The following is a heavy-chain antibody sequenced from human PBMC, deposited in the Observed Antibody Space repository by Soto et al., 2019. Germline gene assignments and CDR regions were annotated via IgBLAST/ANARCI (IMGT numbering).Heavy chain of an antibody. Sequence: QVQLVESGGGAVQPGRSLRLSCAASGFTFSNNGIHWVRQAPGKGLEWVAVISSDGINKYYADAVKGRSTISRDNSKNTLFLQMDWLRVEDAAVYYCAMDLYGGSSRFDSWGQGTLVTVSS. D-gene: IGHD2-15*01. J-gene: IGHJ4*02. CDR2: ISSDGINK. V-gene: IGHV3-30*03. CDR3: AMDLYGGSSRFDS. CDR1: GFTFSNNG.